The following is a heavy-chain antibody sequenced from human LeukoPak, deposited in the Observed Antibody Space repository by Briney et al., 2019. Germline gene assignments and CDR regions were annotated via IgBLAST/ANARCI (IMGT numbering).Heavy chain of an antibody. Sequence: ASVKVSCKASGYTFTGYYMHWVRQAPGQGREWMGWINPNSGGTNYAQKFQGRVTMTRDTSISTAYMELSRLRSDDTAVYYCARDLKSGNYGLGYYYGMDVWGQGTTVTVSS. CDR2: INPNSGGT. J-gene: IGHJ6*02. CDR1: GYTFTGYY. D-gene: IGHD4-11*01. CDR3: ARDLKSGNYGLGYYYGMDV. V-gene: IGHV1-2*02.